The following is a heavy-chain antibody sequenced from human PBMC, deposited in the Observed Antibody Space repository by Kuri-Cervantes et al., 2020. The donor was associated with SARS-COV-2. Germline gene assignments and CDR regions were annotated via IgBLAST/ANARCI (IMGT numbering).Heavy chain of an antibody. J-gene: IGHJ3*02. Sequence: KVSCKGSGYSLTSYWIGWVRQMPGKGLEWMGIIYPGDSDTRYSPSLQGQVTISADKSISTAYLQWSSLKASDTAMYYCARPLYYYDSSGYPGSVVAFDIWGQGTMVTVSS. CDR1: GYSLTSYW. CDR3: ARPLYYYDSSGYPGSVVAFDI. V-gene: IGHV5-51*01. CDR2: IYPGDSDT. D-gene: IGHD3-22*01.